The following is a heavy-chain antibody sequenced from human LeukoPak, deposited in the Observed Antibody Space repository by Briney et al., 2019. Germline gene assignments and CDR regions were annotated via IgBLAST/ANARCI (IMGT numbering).Heavy chain of an antibody. V-gene: IGHV1-18*01. CDR2: ISAYNGNT. Sequence: ASVKVSCKASGYTFTSYGISWVRQAPGQGLEWMGWISAYNGNTNYAQKLQGRVTMTTDTSTSTAYMELRSLRSDDTAVYYCARDISPLGTPVFDYWGQGTLVTVSS. D-gene: IGHD1/OR15-1a*01. CDR1: GYTFTSYG. CDR3: ARDISPLGTPVFDY. J-gene: IGHJ4*02.